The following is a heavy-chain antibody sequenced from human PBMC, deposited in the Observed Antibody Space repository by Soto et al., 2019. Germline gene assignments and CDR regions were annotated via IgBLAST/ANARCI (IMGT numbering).Heavy chain of an antibody. CDR1: GVTFSSYA. D-gene: IGHD3-3*01. CDR3: ARDKRDLRFLEWSYYFDY. Sequence: PGESLKISCAASGVTFSSYAMHRVRQAPGKGLEWVAVISYDGSNKYYADSVKGRFTISRDNSKNTLYLQLNSLRAEDTAVYYCARDKRDLRFLEWSYYFDYWGQGTLVTVSS. V-gene: IGHV3-30-3*01. CDR2: ISYDGSNK. J-gene: IGHJ4*02.